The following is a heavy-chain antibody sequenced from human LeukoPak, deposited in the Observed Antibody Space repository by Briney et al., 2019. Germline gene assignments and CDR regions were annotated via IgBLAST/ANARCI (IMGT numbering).Heavy chain of an antibody. J-gene: IGHJ4*02. D-gene: IGHD6-13*01. CDR3: AGDPRIAAAGIFDY. CDR1: GFTFSSYS. CDR2: ISSSSSYI. V-gene: IGHV3-21*01. Sequence: GGSLRLSCAASGFTFSSYSMNWVRQAPGKGLEWVSSISSSSSYIYYADSVKGRFTVSRDNAKNSLYLQMNSLRAEDTAVYYCAGDPRIAAAGIFDYWGQGTLVTVSS.